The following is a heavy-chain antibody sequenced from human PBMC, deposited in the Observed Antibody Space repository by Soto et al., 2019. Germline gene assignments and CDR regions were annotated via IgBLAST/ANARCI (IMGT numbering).Heavy chain of an antibody. J-gene: IGHJ4*03. CDR3: ARRRGGFGGGWTTPNFDY. Sequence: QITLKESGPTVVKPTQTLTLTRSLSGFSLNTGGVGVGGIRQTPGKALEWLAVIYWDDDKSWNPSLRDRLTINRDAYEDQGVLTVTHIDPVDTGTYYCARRRGGFGGGWTTPNFDYWGHGTLVNVSS. CDR1: GFSLNTGGVG. D-gene: IGHD6-19*01. V-gene: IGHV2-5*02. CDR2: IYWDDDK.